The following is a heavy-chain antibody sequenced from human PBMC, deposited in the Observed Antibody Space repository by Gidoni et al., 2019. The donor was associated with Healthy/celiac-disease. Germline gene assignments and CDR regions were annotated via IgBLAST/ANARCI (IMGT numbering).Heavy chain of an antibody. D-gene: IGHD2-2*01. V-gene: IGHV3-66*01. J-gene: IGHJ4*02. CDR3: ARLGYCSSTSCLDY. CDR1: GFTVSSNY. Sequence: EVQLVESVGGLFQPGGSLRLSCSPSGFTVSSNYMSWVRQAPGKGLEWVSVIYRGGRTYYADAVKGRLTISRDNSKNTLYLQMNSLRAEDTAVYYCARLGYCSSTSCLDYWGQGTLVTVSS. CDR2: IYRGGRT.